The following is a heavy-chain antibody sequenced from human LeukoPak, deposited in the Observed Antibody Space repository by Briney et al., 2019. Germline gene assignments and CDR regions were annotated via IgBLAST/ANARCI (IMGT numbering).Heavy chain of an antibody. V-gene: IGHV4-30-2*01. CDR3: ARGARGYSYARGAFDI. D-gene: IGHD5-18*01. CDR1: GGSISSGGYS. Sequence: PSETLSLTCAVSGGSISSGGYSWSWIRQPPRKGLEWIGYIYHSGSTYYNPSLKSRVTISVDRSKNQFSLKLSSVTAADTAAYYCARGARGYSYARGAFDIWGQGTMVTVSS. J-gene: IGHJ3*02. CDR2: IYHSGST.